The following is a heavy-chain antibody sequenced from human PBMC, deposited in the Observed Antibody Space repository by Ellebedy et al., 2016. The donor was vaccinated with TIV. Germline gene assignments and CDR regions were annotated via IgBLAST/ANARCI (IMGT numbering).Heavy chain of an antibody. J-gene: IGHJ4*02. V-gene: IGHV3-48*01. CDR1: GFSFSTYS. D-gene: IGHD6-19*01. CDR3: ARDVPEPGQGGWPPGYFFDL. Sequence: GESLKISCEASGFSFSTYSMNWVRQAPGKGLEWVTYISSSGLSIYYADSVKGRFTISRDNAKNSLYLQMNSLRPEDTAMYYCARDVPEPGQGGWPPGYFFDLWGQGTLVTVSS. CDR2: ISSSGLSI.